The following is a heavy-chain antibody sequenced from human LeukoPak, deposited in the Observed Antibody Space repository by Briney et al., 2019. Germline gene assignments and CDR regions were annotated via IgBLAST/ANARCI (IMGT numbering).Heavy chain of an antibody. J-gene: IGHJ4*02. CDR2: IWYDGRNK. Sequence: PGGSLRLSCAASEFTFSNYGMHWVRQAPGKGLEWVAVIWYDGRNKYYADSVKGRFTISRDNSKNTLYLQMNSLRAEDTALYYCARARLQFLEWRGPGYWGQGTLVTVSS. CDR3: ARARLQFLEWRGPGY. D-gene: IGHD3-3*01. V-gene: IGHV3-33*08. CDR1: EFTFSNYG.